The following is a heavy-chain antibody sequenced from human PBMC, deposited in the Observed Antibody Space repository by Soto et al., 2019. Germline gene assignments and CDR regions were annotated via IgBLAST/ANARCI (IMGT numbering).Heavy chain of an antibody. CDR2: IYYSGST. D-gene: IGHD1-26*01. CDR1: GGSISSGYYY. CDR3: ARSGSYYVDFDY. J-gene: IGHJ4*02. Sequence: SETLSLTCTVSGGSISSGYYYWSWIRQPPGKSLEWIGYIYYSGSTYYNPSLKSRVTISVDTSKNQFSLKLSSVTAADTAVYYCARSGSYYVDFDYWGQGTLVTVSS. V-gene: IGHV4-30-4*01.